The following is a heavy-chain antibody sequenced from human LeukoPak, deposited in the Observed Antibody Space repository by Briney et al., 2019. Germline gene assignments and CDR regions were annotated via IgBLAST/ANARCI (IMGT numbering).Heavy chain of an antibody. CDR2: IYGHDGGT. V-gene: IGHV1-2*02. D-gene: IGHD3-9*01. CDR3: VRDFDWGPDY. CDR1: GYTFTGHY. J-gene: IGHJ4*02. Sequence: ASVKVSCKASGYTFTGHYLHWVRQAPGQGLEWMGWIYGHDGGTNFAQKFQDRVTMTRDTSITTAYMELTSLTRDDTAVYYCVRDFDWGPDYWGQGTLVTVSS.